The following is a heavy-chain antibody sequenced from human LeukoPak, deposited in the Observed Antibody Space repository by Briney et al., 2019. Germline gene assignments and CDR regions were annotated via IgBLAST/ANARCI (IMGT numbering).Heavy chain of an antibody. J-gene: IGHJ4*02. CDR2: ISYDGSNK. D-gene: IGHD3-10*01. V-gene: IGHV3-30*04. Sequence: GRSLRLSCAASGFTFSSYAMHWVRQAPGKGLEWVAVISYDGSNKYYADSVKGRFTIPRDNSKNTLYLQMNSLRAEDTAVYYCARDRAMVRGLPYYFDYWGQGTLVTVSS. CDR1: GFTFSSYA. CDR3: ARDRAMVRGLPYYFDY.